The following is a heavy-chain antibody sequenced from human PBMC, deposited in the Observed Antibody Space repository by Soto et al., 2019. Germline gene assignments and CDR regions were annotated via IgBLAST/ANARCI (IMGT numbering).Heavy chain of an antibody. CDR2: MSYDGSAT. CDR1: GFAFNTQA. D-gene: IGHD1-20*01. V-gene: IGHV3-30*04. Sequence: QMQLVESGGGVVQPGRSLRLSCVASGFAFNTQAMHWVRQAPGKGLEWVAVMSYDGSATYYADSVKGRFTISRDYSQNTLYLQTNSLRAEDTAVYRCARDRGTLRYFEFWGQGTRVTVSS. J-gene: IGHJ4*02. CDR3: ARDRGTLRYFEF.